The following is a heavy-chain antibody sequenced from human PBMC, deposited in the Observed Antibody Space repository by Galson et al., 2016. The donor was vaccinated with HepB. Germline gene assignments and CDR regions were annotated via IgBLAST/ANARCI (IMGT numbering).Heavy chain of an antibody. Sequence: SVKVSCKASGYTFTGYYIHWVRQAPGQGLEWMGWINPNSGGTNYAQKFQGWVTMTRDTSISTAYMELSRLKPDDTAVYFCARVKTHYDFWSGQGGIKYGIDVWGQGTTVTVS. D-gene: IGHD3-3*01. V-gene: IGHV1-2*04. CDR2: INPNSGGT. CDR1: GYTFTGYY. CDR3: ARVKTHYDFWSGQGGIKYGIDV. J-gene: IGHJ6*02.